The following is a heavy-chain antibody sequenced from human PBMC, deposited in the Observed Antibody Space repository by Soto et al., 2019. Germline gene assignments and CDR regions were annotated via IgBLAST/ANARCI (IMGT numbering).Heavy chain of an antibody. J-gene: IGHJ4*02. V-gene: IGHV4-39*01. D-gene: IGHD3-22*01. Sequence: SETLSLTCTVSGGSISSSSYYWGWIRQPPGKGLEWIGSIYYSGSTYYNPSLKSRVTISVDTSKNQFSLKLSSVTAADTAVYYCARQTDYYDSSGYPQATFDYWGQGTLVTVSS. CDR2: IYYSGST. CDR1: GGSISSSSYY. CDR3: ARQTDYYDSSGYPQATFDY.